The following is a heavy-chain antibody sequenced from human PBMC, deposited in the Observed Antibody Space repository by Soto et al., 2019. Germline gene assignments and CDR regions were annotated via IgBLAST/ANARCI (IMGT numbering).Heavy chain of an antibody. CDR3: AGGQYYFDY. V-gene: IGHV3-30*03. J-gene: IGHJ4*02. Sequence: QVQLVESGGGVVQPGRSLRLSCAASGFPFSSYGMHWVRQAPGKGLHWVALISYDGTNQYYADSVKGRFTVSRDNSKNTLYLHMSSLRAEDTAVYYCAGGQYYFDYCGQGTLVSVSS. CDR1: GFPFSSYG. D-gene: IGHD2-15*01. CDR2: ISYDGTNQ.